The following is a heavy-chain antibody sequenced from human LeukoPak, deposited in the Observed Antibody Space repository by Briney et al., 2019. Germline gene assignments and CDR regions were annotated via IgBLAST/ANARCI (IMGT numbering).Heavy chain of an antibody. Sequence: GASVKVSCKASGYTFTSYDINWVRQATGQGLEWMGWMNPNSGNTGYAQKFQGRVTMTRNTSISTAYMELSSLRSEDTAVYYCARGRYCSGGSCYYLTEYLQHWGQGTLVTVSS. CDR3: ARGRYCSGGSCYYLTEYLQH. V-gene: IGHV1-8*01. J-gene: IGHJ1*01. D-gene: IGHD2-15*01. CDR2: MNPNSGNT. CDR1: GYTFTSYD.